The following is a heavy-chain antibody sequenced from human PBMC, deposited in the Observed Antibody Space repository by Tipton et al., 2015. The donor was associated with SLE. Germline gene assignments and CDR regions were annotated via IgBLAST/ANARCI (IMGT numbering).Heavy chain of an antibody. Sequence: TLSLTCAVYGGSFSGYYWSWIRQPPGKGLEWIGEINHSGSTNYNPSLKSRVTISVDTSKNQFSLKLSSVTAADTAVYYCARADGATGLDYWGQGILVTVSS. D-gene: IGHD5-12*01. V-gene: IGHV4-34*01. CDR1: GGSFSGYY. CDR2: INHSGST. J-gene: IGHJ4*02. CDR3: ARADGATGLDY.